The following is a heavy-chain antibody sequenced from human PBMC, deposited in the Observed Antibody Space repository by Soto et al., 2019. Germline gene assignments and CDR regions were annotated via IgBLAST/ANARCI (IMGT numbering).Heavy chain of an antibody. D-gene: IGHD5-12*01. CDR3: AKGRRHGYSP. CDR2: MNPNSGNT. Sequence: GASVNVSCKASGYTFTSYDINWVRQATGQGLEWMGWMNPNSGNTGYAQKFQGRVTMTRNTSRSTAYMELRSLRSVDTAVYYCAKGRRHGYSPWGQGTLVTVSS. CDR1: GYTFTSYD. V-gene: IGHV1-8*01. J-gene: IGHJ5*02.